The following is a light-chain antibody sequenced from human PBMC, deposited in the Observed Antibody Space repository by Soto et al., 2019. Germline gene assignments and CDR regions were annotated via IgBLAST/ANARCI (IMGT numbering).Light chain of an antibody. CDR2: GAS. V-gene: IGKV3-20*01. J-gene: IGKJ4*01. Sequence: EIVLTQSPGTLSLSPGERATLSCRASQSVSSSYLAWYQQKPGQAPRLLIYGASSRDTGIPARFSGSGSGTDFTLTISRLQPEDFAAYYCQQYGSSPLTFGGGTKVEIK. CDR1: QSVSSSY. CDR3: QQYGSSPLT.